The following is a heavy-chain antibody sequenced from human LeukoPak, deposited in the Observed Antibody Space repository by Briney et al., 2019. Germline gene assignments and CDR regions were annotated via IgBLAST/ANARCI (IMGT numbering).Heavy chain of an antibody. V-gene: IGHV1-2*02. Sequence: ASVRVSCKASGYTLTAYYMHWVRQAPGQGLEWMGWINPNSGGTNYAQKFQDRVTMTRDTSVSTAYMELSRLTSDDTAVYYCARDLRPGSGWFDPWGQGTLVTVSS. CDR1: GYTLTAYY. D-gene: IGHD6-25*01. CDR2: INPNSGGT. J-gene: IGHJ5*02. CDR3: ARDLRPGSGWFDP.